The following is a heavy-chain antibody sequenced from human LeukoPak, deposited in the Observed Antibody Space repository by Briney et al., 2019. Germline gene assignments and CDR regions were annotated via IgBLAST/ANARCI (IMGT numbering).Heavy chain of an antibody. Sequence: GGSLRLSCAASGFTFSSYWMHWVRHAPGKGLVWVSRIKTDGSSTSYADSVKGRFTISRDNAKNTMYLQMNSLRVEDTAVYYCARDFMYSISCTGCWGQGTLVTVSS. J-gene: IGHJ4*02. CDR1: GFTFSSYW. CDR3: ARDFMYSISCTGC. CDR2: IKTDGSST. V-gene: IGHV3-74*01. D-gene: IGHD6-13*01.